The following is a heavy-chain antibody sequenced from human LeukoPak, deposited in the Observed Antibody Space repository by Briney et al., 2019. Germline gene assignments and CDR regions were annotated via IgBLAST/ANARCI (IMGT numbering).Heavy chain of an antibody. CDR2: IYTSGST. V-gene: IGHV4-4*07. D-gene: IGHD3-22*01. CDR3: ARGGYYCDSSGYPFDY. J-gene: IGHJ4*02. CDR1: GGSISSYY. Sequence: SETLSLTCTVSGGSISSYYWSWIRQPAGKGLEWIGRIYTSGSTNYNPSLKSRVTISVDKSKNQFSLKLSSVTAADTAVYYCARGGYYCDSSGYPFDYWGQGTLVTVSS.